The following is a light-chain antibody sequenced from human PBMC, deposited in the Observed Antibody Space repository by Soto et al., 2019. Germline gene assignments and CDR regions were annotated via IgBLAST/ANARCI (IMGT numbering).Light chain of an antibody. J-gene: IGKJ2*01. CDR2: DAS. CDR3: QQRRNWPPYT. Sequence: EIVLTQSPATLSLSPGERATLSCRASQNVRNYLGWYQQNPGQAPRLLIYDASNRATGIPGRFSGSGSGTDFTLPISSLEPEDFAVYYCQQRRNWPPYTFGQGTKLEIK. CDR1: QNVRNY. V-gene: IGKV3-11*01.